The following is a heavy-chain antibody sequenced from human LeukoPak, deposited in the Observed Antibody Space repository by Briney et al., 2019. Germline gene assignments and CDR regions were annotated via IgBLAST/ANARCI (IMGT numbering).Heavy chain of an antibody. CDR3: ARGRKGSSAL. CDR2: IDHSGST. CDR1: GGSFSGFY. V-gene: IGHV4-34*01. Sequence: PSETLSLTCDVYGGSFSGFYWNWIRQPPGKGLEWIGEIDHSGSTNYNPSLKSRVTISVDRANNQFSLKLSSVTAADTAFYYCARGRKGSSALWGQGTLVTVSS. J-gene: IGHJ4*02. D-gene: IGHD3-10*01.